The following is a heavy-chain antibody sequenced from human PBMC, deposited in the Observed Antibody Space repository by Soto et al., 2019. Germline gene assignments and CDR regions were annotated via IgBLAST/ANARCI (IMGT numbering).Heavy chain of an antibody. Sequence: GGSLRLSCAASGFTFSNAWMTWVRQAPGKGLEWVGRTNRKTDGGTTGYAAPVRGRFTISRDNSKNTLYVQMTSLRAEDTAVYYCARGLQSLFDYWGQGTLVTVSS. CDR3: ARGLQSLFDY. CDR2: TNRKTDGGTT. CDR1: GFTFSNAW. V-gene: IGHV3-15*01. J-gene: IGHJ4*02.